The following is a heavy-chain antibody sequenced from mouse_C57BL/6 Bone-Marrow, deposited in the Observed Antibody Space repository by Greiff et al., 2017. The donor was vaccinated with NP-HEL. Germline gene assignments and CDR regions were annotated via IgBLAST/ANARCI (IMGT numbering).Heavy chain of an antibody. Sequence: VKLVESGPGLVQPSQSLSITCTVSGFSLTSYGVHWVRQSPGKGLEWLGVLWSGGSTDYNAAFISRLSISKDNSKSRVFFKMNSLQADDTAIYYCARGGGSSYYYAMDYWGQGTSVTVSS. CDR2: LWSGGST. D-gene: IGHD1-1*01. V-gene: IGHV2-2*01. CDR1: GFSLTSYG. J-gene: IGHJ4*01. CDR3: ARGGGSSYYYAMDY.